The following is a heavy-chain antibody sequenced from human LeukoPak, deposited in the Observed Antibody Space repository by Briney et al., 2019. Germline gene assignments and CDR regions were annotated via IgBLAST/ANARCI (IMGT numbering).Heavy chain of an antibody. CDR3: ARVAGSYYVDYFDY. CDR2: IKQDGIEK. CDR1: GFTFSSYW. V-gene: IGHV3-7*01. Sequence: GGSLRLSCAASGFTFSSYWMSWVRQAPGKGLEWVANIKQDGIEKYYVDSVKGRFTISRDNAKNSLYLQMNSLRAEDTAVYYCARVAGSYYVDYFDYWGQGTLVTVSS. J-gene: IGHJ4*02. D-gene: IGHD1-26*01.